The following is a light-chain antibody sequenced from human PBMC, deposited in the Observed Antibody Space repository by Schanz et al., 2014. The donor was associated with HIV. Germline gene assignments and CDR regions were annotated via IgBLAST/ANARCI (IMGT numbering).Light chain of an antibody. Sequence: EIVLTQSPGTLSLSPGERATLSCRASQSVSGDYFAWYQQKPGQAPRLLIYGASSRAPGIPDRFSVSGSGTDFTLTISRLEPEDFAVYYCQQYGRSFGPGTKVESK. V-gene: IGKV3-20*01. CDR3: QQYGRS. J-gene: IGKJ3*01. CDR1: QSVSGDY. CDR2: GAS.